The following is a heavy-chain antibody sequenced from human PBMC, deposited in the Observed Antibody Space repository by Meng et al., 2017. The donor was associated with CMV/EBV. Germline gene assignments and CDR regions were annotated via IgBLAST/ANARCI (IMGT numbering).Heavy chain of an antibody. V-gene: IGHV3-20*04. Sequence: GESLKISCAASGFTFDDYGMSWVRQAPGKGLEWVSGINWNGGSTGYADSVKGRFTISRDNAKNSLYLQMSSLRAEDTALYYCARGMVRGGHTTSFDYWGQGTLVTVSS. J-gene: IGHJ4*02. D-gene: IGHD3-10*01. CDR2: INWNGGST. CDR1: GFTFDDYG. CDR3: ARGMVRGGHTTSFDY.